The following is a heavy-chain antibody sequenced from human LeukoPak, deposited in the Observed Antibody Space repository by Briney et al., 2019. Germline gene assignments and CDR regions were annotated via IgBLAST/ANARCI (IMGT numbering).Heavy chain of an antibody. J-gene: IGHJ4*02. D-gene: IGHD3-22*01. V-gene: IGHV3-9*01. CDR2: ISWNSGSI. CDR3: AKGAAIFNYYDSSGYYDY. Sequence: GGSLRLSCAASGFTFDDYAMHWVRQAPGKGLEWVSGISWNSGSIDYADSVKGRFTISRDNARKSLYLQMNSLRAEDTALYYCAKGAAIFNYYDSSGYYDYWGQGTLITVSS. CDR1: GFTFDDYA.